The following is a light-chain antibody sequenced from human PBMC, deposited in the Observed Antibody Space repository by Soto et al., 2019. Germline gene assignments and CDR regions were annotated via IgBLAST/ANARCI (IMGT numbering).Light chain of an antibody. J-gene: IGLJ7*01. CDR3: QTWGTGTWV. V-gene: IGLV4-69*01. Sequence: QPVLTQSPSASASLGASVKLTCTLSSGHSSYAIAWHQQQPEKGPRYLMNLNNDGSHSKGDGVPDRFSGSSSGAERYLTISSLQSEDEADYYCQTWGTGTWVFGGGTQLTVL. CDR2: LNNDGSH. CDR1: SGHSSYA.